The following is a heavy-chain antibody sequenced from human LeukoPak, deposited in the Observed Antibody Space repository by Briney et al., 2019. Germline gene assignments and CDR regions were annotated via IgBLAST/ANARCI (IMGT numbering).Heavy chain of an antibody. V-gene: IGHV1-8*01. CDR1: GYTFTSYD. D-gene: IGHD3-9*01. CDR3: ARDRRDILTGPQSSDAFDI. J-gene: IGHJ3*02. Sequence: ASVKVSCKASGYTFTSYDINWVRQATGQGLEWMGWMNPNSGNTGYAQKFQGRVTMTRNTSISTAYMELSSLRSEDTAVYYCARDRRDILTGPQSSDAFDIWGQGTMVTVSS. CDR2: MNPNSGNT.